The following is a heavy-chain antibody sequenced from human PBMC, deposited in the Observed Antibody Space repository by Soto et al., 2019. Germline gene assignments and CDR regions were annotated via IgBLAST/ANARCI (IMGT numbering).Heavy chain of an antibody. CDR2: IKQAGSEK. Sequence: GSLRLSCAASGFTFSAYWMSWVRQAPGKGLEWVANIKQAGSEKYYVDSVNGRFIISRDDAKNSLFLQVNSLRVEDTAVYYCAREKRANGYFDYWGQGTLVTVS. V-gene: IGHV3-7*01. J-gene: IGHJ4*02. CDR3: AREKRANGYFDY. D-gene: IGHD6-25*01. CDR1: GFTFSAYW.